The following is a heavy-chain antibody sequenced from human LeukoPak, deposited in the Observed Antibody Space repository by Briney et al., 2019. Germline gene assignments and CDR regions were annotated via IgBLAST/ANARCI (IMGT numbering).Heavy chain of an antibody. J-gene: IGHJ4*02. CDR3: ARDPPYYDFWSGYLPTDY. CDR2: INPSGGST. D-gene: IGHD3-3*01. V-gene: IGHV1-46*01. Sequence: ASVKVSCKASGYAFTSYYMHWVRQAPGQGLEWMGIINPSGGSTSYAQKFQGRVTMTRDTSTSTVYMELSSLRSEDTAVYYCARDPPYYDFWSGYLPTDYWGQGTLVTVSS. CDR1: GYAFTSYY.